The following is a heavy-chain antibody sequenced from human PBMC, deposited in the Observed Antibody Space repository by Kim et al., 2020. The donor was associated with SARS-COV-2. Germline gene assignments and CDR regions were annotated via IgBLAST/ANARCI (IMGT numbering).Heavy chain of an antibody. CDR2: INGSGDTT. J-gene: IGHJ4*02. Sequence: GGSLRLSCAASGFTFSNYGMSWVRQAPGKGLEWVSGINGSGDTTTYADSVKGRFTVSRDNSKNTLYLQMSSLRAEDTAIYYCANPRQPDYWGQGTLVTVS. CDR1: GFTFSNYG. CDR3: ANPRQPDY. D-gene: IGHD6-13*01. V-gene: IGHV3-23*01.